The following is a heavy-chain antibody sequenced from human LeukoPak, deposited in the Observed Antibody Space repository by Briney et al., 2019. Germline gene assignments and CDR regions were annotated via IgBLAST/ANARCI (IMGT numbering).Heavy chain of an antibody. CDR3: AKDPPSVVANAFHI. CDR1: GFTFSSYG. Sequence: QSGGSLRLSCAASGFTFSSYGMHWVRQAPGKGLEWVAFIRYDGSNKYYADSVKGRFTISRDNSKNTLYLEMDSLRADDTAVYSCAKDPPSVVANAFHIWGQGTMVTVSS. V-gene: IGHV3-30*02. D-gene: IGHD5-12*01. CDR2: IRYDGSNK. J-gene: IGHJ3*02.